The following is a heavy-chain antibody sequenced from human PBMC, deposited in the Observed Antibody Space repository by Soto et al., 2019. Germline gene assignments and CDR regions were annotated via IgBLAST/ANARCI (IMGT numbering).Heavy chain of an antibody. Sequence: SETLSLTCTFFCGSITNYYWTWIRQPPGKKLEWIGYIYHSGSTSFNPSLKSRVFMSLGTSKSQFSLRLGSLTAADTALYYCAKTISTWPHDGIDTWGQGTMVTVSS. CDR3: AKTISTWPHDGIDT. J-gene: IGHJ3*02. D-gene: IGHD5-12*01. CDR2: IYHSGST. V-gene: IGHV4-59*01. CDR1: CGSITNYY.